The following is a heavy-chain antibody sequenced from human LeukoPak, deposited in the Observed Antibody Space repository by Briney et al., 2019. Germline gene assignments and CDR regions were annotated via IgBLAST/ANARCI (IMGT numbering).Heavy chain of an antibody. V-gene: IGHV1-69*01. CDR2: IIPIFGTA. J-gene: IGHJ4*02. CDR1: GGTFSSYA. CDR3: ANPYGVTSTFSPFDY. Sequence: SVKVSCKASGGTFSSYAISWVRQAPGQGLEWMGGIIPIFGTANYAQKFQGRVTITADESTSTAYMELSSLRSEDTAVYYCANPYGVTSTFSPFDYWGQGTLVTVSS. D-gene: IGHD2-21*02.